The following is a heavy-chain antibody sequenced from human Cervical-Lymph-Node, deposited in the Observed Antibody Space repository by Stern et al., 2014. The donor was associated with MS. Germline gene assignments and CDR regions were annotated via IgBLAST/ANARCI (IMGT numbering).Heavy chain of an antibody. CDR2: ISHSGST. D-gene: IGHD6-13*01. V-gene: IGHV4-31*03. CDR1: GGPISSGGYY. Sequence: VQLVESGPGLVKPSQTLSLTCTVSGGPISSGGYYWVWIRHHPGKGLEGIGYISHSGSTSYNPSLTSRVTISVDTSKNQFSLKLSSVTAADTAVYYCARVPSSWQNWFDPWGQGTLVTVSS. J-gene: IGHJ5*02. CDR3: ARVPSSWQNWFDP.